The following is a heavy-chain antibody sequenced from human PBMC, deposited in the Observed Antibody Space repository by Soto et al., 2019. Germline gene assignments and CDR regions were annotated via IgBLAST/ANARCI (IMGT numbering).Heavy chain of an antibody. CDR2: LYYGRSA. CDR3: ALRSMAVVPEY. CDR1: GDSISSYY. D-gene: IGHD3-22*01. Sequence: QVQLQESGPGLVKPSETLSLTCAVSGDSISSYYCMWIRQPPGKGLESIGYLYYGRSANYNPSLESRVTLSVATSTNQSPLTLSSMTAAATAVYYCALRSMAVVPEYWGQGTLVTVSS. J-gene: IGHJ4*02. V-gene: IGHV4-59*01.